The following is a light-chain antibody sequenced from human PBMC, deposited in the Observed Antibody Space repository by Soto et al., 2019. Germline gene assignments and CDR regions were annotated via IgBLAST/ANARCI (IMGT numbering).Light chain of an antibody. V-gene: IGKV3-15*01. J-gene: IGKJ4*01. CDR1: QSVSNN. Sequence: EIVMTQSPATLYVSTEEKVTLSCRASQSVSNNLAWYQQNPGQAHRLLIYFASTRATGIPARFSGSGSGTEFSLTISSLQSEDFARYYCLQYNKWPLTFGGGTKVDTK. CDR2: FAS. CDR3: LQYNKWPLT.